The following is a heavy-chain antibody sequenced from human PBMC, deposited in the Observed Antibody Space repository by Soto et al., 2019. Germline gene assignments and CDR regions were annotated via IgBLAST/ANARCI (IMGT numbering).Heavy chain of an antibody. V-gene: IGHV3-30*18. CDR2: ISYDGSNK. CDR3: AKDRLDFWSGPPPYYYYGMDV. J-gene: IGHJ6*02. CDR1: GFTFSSCG. Sequence: QVQLVESGGGVVQPGRSLRLSCAASGFTFSSCGMHWVRQAPGKGLEWVAVISYDGSNKYYADSVKGRFTISRDNSKNTLYLQMNSLRAEDTAVYYCAKDRLDFWSGPPPYYYYGMDVWGQGTTVTVSS. D-gene: IGHD3-3*01.